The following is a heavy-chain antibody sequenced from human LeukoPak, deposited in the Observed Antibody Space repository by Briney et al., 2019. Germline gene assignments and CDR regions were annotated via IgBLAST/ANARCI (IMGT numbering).Heavy chain of an antibody. V-gene: IGHV5-51*01. CDR2: IYPGDSDP. J-gene: IGHJ5*02. CDR1: GYSFTSYW. D-gene: IGHD2-2*01. CDR3: ARALFVVVPAAISPAPNWFDP. Sequence: GESLKISCKGSGYSFTSYWIGWVRQMPGKGLEWMGIIYPGDSDPRYSPSFQGQVTISADKSISTAYLQWSSLKASDTAMYYCARALFVVVPAAISPAPNWFDPWGQGTLVTVSS.